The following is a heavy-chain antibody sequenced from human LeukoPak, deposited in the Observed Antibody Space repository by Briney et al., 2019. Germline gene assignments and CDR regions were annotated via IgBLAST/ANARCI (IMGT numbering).Heavy chain of an antibody. D-gene: IGHD5-18*01. CDR3: ARHPVTGNWFDL. CDR2: IFTSGSG. CDR1: DDSISNYY. Sequence: PSETLSLTCTVSDDSISNYYWSWIRQPAGKGLEWIGRIFTSGSGNYNPSLKSRVIMSVDTSKNQFSLKLSSVTAADTAVYYCARHPVTGNWFDLWGQGTLVTVSS. J-gene: IGHJ5*02. V-gene: IGHV4-4*07.